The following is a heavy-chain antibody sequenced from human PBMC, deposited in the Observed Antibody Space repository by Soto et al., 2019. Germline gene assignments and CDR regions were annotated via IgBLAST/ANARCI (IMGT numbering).Heavy chain of an antibody. CDR2: ISYDGSNK. CDR1: GFTFSSYG. V-gene: IGHV3-30*18. CDR3: AKDHPVDYSNSYLDY. J-gene: IGHJ4*02. D-gene: IGHD4-4*01. Sequence: LRLSCAASGFTFSSYGIHWVRQSPGKGLEWVAVISYDGSNKYYADSVKGRFTISRDNSKNTLYLQMNSLRAEDTAVYYCAKDHPVDYSNSYLDYWGQGTPGHRLL.